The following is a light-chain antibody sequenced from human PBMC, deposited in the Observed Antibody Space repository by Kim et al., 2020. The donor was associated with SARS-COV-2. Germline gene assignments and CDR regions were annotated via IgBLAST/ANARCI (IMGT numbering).Light chain of an antibody. J-gene: IGLJ3*02. V-gene: IGLV2-8*01. CDR3: SSFAGSSTLVV. Sequence: QSVLTQPPSASGSTGQSVTISCTGTRSDVGGYNYVSWYQHHPGKAPKLIIYEVSKRPSGVPDRFSGSKSGNTASLTVSGVQVEDEADYYCSSFAGSSTLVVFGGGTQLTVL. CDR1: RSDVGGYNY. CDR2: EVS.